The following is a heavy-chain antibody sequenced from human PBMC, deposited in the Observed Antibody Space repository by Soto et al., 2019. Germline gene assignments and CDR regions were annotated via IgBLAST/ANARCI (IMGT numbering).Heavy chain of an antibody. V-gene: IGHV1-18*01. CDR2: INTDTGAT. J-gene: IGHJ4*02. CDR3: ARGGGYAVDF. CDR1: GYTFTDNS. Sequence: QVQLVQSGGELRKPGASVKVSCKASGYTFTDNSITWVRQAPGQGLEWMGWINTDTGATRSTQKFQDRVTMTPDTSTSTAYLELTGLRSDETAIYYCARGGGYAVDFWGQGTLVAVSS. D-gene: IGHD5-12*01.